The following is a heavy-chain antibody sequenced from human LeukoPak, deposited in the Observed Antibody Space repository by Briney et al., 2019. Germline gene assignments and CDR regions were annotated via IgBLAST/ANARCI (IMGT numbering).Heavy chain of an antibody. Sequence: GASVKVSCKVSGYTLTELSMHWVRQAPGQGLEWMGWINPNTGGTNYAQQFQGRVTMTRDTSISTAYMELSSLRSDDTAVYYCAREGKRYGAANREPFEYWGQGTLVTVSS. V-gene: IGHV1-2*02. D-gene: IGHD2-15*01. CDR3: AREGKRYGAANREPFEY. CDR1: GYTLTELS. CDR2: INPNTGGT. J-gene: IGHJ4*02.